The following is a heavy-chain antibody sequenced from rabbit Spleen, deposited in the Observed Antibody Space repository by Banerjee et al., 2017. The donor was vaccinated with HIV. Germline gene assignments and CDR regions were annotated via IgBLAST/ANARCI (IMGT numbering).Heavy chain of an antibody. CDR1: GFSFSSSYW. Sequence: QEQLEESGGDLVKPEGSLTLTCTASGFSFSSSYWICWVRQAPGKGLEWIGCIYPDGSGSTAYASWAKGRFTISKTSSTTVTLQMTSLTAADTATYVCARGSAAMTMVITGYYLNLWGQGTLVTVS. CDR2: IYPDGSGST. V-gene: IGHV1S45*01. CDR3: ARGSAAMTMVITGYYLNL. D-gene: IGHD2-1*01. J-gene: IGHJ4*01.